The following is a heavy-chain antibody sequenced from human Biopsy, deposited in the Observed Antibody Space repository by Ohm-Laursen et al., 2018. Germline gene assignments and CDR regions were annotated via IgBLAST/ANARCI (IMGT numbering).Heavy chain of an antibody. V-gene: IGHV4-59*01. CDR2: IYYTGST. J-gene: IGHJ4*02. Sequence: GTLSLTCPVSRDSISNYYWTWIRQSPGKGLEWIGYIYYTGSTNYNPSVKSRVTISVDTSKNQFSLKLNSVTAAETAVYFCARDSRGGHLNTTLITGKNLDSWGQGNLVTVSS. CDR1: RDSISNYY. CDR3: ARDSRGGHLNTTLITGKNLDS. D-gene: IGHD3-16*01.